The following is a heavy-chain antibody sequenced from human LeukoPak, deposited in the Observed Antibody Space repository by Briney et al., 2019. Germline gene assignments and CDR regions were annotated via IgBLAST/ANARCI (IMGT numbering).Heavy chain of an antibody. J-gene: IGHJ4*02. Sequence: GGSLRLSCAASGFTFSSYAMSWVRQAPGKGLEWVSAVSASGGSTYYADSVKGRFTISRDNSKNTLHLQMNSLRAEDTAVYYCAKAYCGSTVCYGGGKIDYWGQGTLVTVSS. V-gene: IGHV3-23*01. CDR3: AKAYCGSTVCYGGGKIDY. CDR2: VSASGGST. CDR1: GFTFSSYA. D-gene: IGHD2-2*01.